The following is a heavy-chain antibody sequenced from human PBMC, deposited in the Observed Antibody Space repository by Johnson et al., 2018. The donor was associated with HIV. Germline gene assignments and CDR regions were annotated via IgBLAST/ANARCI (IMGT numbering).Heavy chain of an antibody. J-gene: IGHJ3*02. CDR3: ARDSSNSFRFEMYAFDI. CDR2: ISYDGSNK. D-gene: IGHD6-6*01. V-gene: IGHV3-30*03. Sequence: QVQLVESGGGVVQPGGSLRLSCAASGFTFSSYGMHWVRQAPGKGLEWVAVISYDGSNKYYTDSVKGRFTISRDNSKNTLYLQMNSLRPEDTAVYYCARDSSNSFRFEMYAFDIWGQGTMVTVSS. CDR1: GFTFSSYG.